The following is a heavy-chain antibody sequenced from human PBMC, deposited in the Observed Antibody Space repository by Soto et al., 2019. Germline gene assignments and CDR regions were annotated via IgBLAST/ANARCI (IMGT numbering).Heavy chain of an antibody. Sequence: QVRLVESGGGVVQPGRSLRLSCAASGFNFGVFGMHWVRQAPGKGLEWLSVLSYEGSEEYYADSVRGRFTISRDNSKNTLFLQMDSLRVDDTGVYYCALTRRSSLLEVAGPGFEYWGQGTLATVS. CDR1: GFNFGVFG. CDR2: LSYEGSEE. CDR3: ALTRRSSLLEVAGPGFEY. D-gene: IGHD6-19*01. V-gene: IGHV3-30*03. J-gene: IGHJ4*02.